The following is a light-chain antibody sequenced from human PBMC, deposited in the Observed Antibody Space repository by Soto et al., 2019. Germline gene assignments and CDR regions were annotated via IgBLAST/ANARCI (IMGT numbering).Light chain of an antibody. CDR3: QQYNNWPRAT. V-gene: IGKV3-15*01. J-gene: IGKJ4*01. CDR2: GAS. Sequence: EIVMTQSPATLSVSPGERATLSCRASQSVSSNLAWYQQKPGQAPRLLIYGASTRATGIPARFSGSGSGTEFTLTISSLQSEDFGIYYCQQYNNWPRATFGGGTRVEIK. CDR1: QSVSSN.